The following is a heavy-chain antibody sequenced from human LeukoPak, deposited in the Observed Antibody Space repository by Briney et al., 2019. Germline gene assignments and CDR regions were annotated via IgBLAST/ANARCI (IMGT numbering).Heavy chain of an antibody. J-gene: IGHJ4*02. CDR2: ISYDGSNK. Sequence: GRSLRLSCAASGFTFSSYAMHWVRQAPGKGLEWVAVISYDGSNKYYADSVKGRFTISRDNSKNTLYLQMNSLRAEDTAVYYCARGPLGNLDYWGQGTLVTVSS. D-gene: IGHD7-27*01. CDR3: ARGPLGNLDY. V-gene: IGHV3-30*04. CDR1: GFTFSSYA.